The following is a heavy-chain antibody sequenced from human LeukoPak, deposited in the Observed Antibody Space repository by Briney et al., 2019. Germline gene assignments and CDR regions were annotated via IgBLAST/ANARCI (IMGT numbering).Heavy chain of an antibody. CDR3: ARQFLENSGWYSHGMIGAFDI. D-gene: IGHD6-19*01. V-gene: IGHV5-51*01. CDR1: GYSFTNYW. CDR2: IYPDNSDT. Sequence: PGESLKISCKGSGYSFTNYWIAWVRQVPGKGLEWMGIIYPDNSDTRYSPSFQGQVTISADKSISTAYVQWSSLKASDTAMYYCARQFLENSGWYSHGMIGAFDIWGQGTMVTVSS. J-gene: IGHJ3*02.